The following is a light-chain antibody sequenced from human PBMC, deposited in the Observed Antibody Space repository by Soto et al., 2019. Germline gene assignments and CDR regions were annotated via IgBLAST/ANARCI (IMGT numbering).Light chain of an antibody. Sequence: EIVLTQSPGTLSLSPGERATLSCRATQSVGSSYLAWYQQKPGQAPRLLIYGASSRATGIPDRFSGSGSGTDFPLTISRLEPEDFAVYYCQQYGSSPQDTFGQGTKLEIK. CDR3: QQYGSSPQDT. CDR2: GAS. V-gene: IGKV3-20*01. CDR1: QSVGSSY. J-gene: IGKJ2*01.